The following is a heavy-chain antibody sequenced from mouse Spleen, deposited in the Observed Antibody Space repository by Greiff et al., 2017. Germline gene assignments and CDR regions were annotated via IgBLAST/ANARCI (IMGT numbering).Heavy chain of an antibody. CDR2: IWAGGST. D-gene: IGHD2-3*01. Sequence: VQLVESGPGLVAPSQSLSITCTVSGFSLTSYGVHWVRQPPGKGLEWLGVIWAGGSTNYNSALMSRLSISKDNSKSQVFLKMNRLQTDDTAMYYCARKRGDGYPFAYWGQGTLVTVSA. CDR1: GFSLTSYG. CDR3: ARKRGDGYPFAY. J-gene: IGHJ3*01. V-gene: IGHV2-9*02.